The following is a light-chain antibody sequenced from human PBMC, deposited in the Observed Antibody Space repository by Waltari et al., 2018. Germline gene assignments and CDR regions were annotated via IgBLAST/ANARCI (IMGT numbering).Light chain of an antibody. V-gene: IGKV3-15*01. CDR3: QQYSNWPPIT. Sequence: IVMTQSPDTLSVSPGETATLSSRASRNINSNLAWYHQKPGQPPRLLIHAASTRAPGVPARFSGSGSGTEFTLTISNLQSEDFAVYYCQQYSNWPPITFGQGTRLEIK. CDR2: AAS. CDR1: RNINSN. J-gene: IGKJ5*01.